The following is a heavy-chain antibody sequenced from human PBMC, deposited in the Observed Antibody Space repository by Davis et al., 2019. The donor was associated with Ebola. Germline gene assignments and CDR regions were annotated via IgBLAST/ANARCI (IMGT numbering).Heavy chain of an antibody. Sequence: SVKVSCKASGGTFGSYAISWVRQAPGQGLEWMGRIIPMLGIANYAQKFQGRVTMTRDTSTSTVYMELSSLRSEDTAVYYCARDGVEDDRDGYNAPFDYWGQGTLVTVSS. D-gene: IGHD5-24*01. V-gene: IGHV1-69*04. CDR3: ARDGVEDDRDGYNAPFDY. J-gene: IGHJ4*02. CDR2: IIPMLGIA. CDR1: GGTFGSYA.